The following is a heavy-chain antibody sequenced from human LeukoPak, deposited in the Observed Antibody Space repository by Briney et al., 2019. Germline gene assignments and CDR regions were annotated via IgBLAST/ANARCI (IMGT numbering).Heavy chain of an antibody. CDR1: GGSISSYY. CDR2: IYYSGST. V-gene: IGHV4-59*01. CDR3: ARDMRGDYFVDAFDI. D-gene: IGHD2/OR15-2a*01. Sequence: PSETLSLTCTVSGGSISSYYWSWIRQPPGKGLEWIGYIYYSGSTNYNPSLKSRVTISVDTSKNQFSLKLSSVTAADTAVYYCARDMRGDYFVDAFDIWGQGTMVTVSS. J-gene: IGHJ3*02.